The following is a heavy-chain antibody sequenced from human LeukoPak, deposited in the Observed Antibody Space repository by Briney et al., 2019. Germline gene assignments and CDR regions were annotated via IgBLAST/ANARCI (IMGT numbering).Heavy chain of an antibody. Sequence: GASVKVSCKASGGTFSSYAISWVRQAPGQGLEWMGGIIPIFGTANYAQKFQGRVTITADESTSTAYMELSSLRSEDTAVYYCARVAIEGCSSTSCYANGMDVWGKGTTVTIPS. CDR2: IIPIFGTA. CDR1: GGTFSSYA. J-gene: IGHJ6*04. V-gene: IGHV1-69*01. D-gene: IGHD2-2*01. CDR3: ARVAIEGCSSTSCYANGMDV.